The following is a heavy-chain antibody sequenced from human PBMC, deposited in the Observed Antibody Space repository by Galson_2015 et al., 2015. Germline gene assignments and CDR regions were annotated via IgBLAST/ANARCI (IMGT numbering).Heavy chain of an antibody. V-gene: IGHV4-39*01. D-gene: IGHD1-14*01. CDR2: IYYSGST. J-gene: IGHJ6*02. CDR1: GGSISSSSYY. Sequence: ETLSLTCTVSGGSISSSSYYWGWIRQPPGKGLEWIGSIYYSGSTYYNPSLKSRVTISVDTSKNQFSLKLSSVTAADTAVYYCASNLYYYYGMDVWGQGTTVTVSS. CDR3: ASNLYYYYGMDV.